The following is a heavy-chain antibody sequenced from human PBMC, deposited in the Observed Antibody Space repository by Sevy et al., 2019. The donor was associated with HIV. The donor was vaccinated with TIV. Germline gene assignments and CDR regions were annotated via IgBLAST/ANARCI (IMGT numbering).Heavy chain of an antibody. V-gene: IGHV1-2*02. CDR3: AREEIGYGMDV. Sequence: ASVKVSCKATEYTFIDYYIHWVQQAPGQGLEWMGWINPKRGGANYAQSFQGRVTMTRDTSLNTIYMQLTSLRGDDTAVYYCAREEIGYGMDVWGQGTAVTVSS. CDR2: INPKRGGA. CDR1: EYTFIDYY. J-gene: IGHJ6*02.